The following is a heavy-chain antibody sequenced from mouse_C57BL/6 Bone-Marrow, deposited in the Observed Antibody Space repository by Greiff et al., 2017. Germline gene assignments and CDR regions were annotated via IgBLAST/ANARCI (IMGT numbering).Heavy chain of an antibody. CDR1: GYTFTSYW. CDR2: IYPGSGST. V-gene: IGHV1-55*01. J-gene: IGHJ2*01. Sequence: QVQLQQPGAELVKPGASVKMSCKASGYTFTSYWITWVKQRPGQGLEWIGDIYPGSGSTNYNEKFKSKATLTVDTSSSTAYMQLSSLTSEDSAVYYCARNDYSSYYLDYWGQGTTLTVSS. D-gene: IGHD2-4*01. CDR3: ARNDYSSYYLDY.